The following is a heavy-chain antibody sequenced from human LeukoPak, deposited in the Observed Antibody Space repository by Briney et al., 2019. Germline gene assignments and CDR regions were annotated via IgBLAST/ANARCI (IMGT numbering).Heavy chain of an antibody. D-gene: IGHD6-6*01. Sequence: PSQTLSLTCTVSGGSVSSGDHYWSWIRQPPGKGLEWIGYIYYSGSTYYNPSLKSRVTISVDTSKNQFSLKLSSVTAADTAVYYCARDVVHSSSSTTTHNWFDPWGQGTLVTVSS. CDR1: GGSVSSGDHY. V-gene: IGHV4-30-4*08. CDR3: ARDVVHSSSSTTTHNWFDP. CDR2: IYYSGST. J-gene: IGHJ5*02.